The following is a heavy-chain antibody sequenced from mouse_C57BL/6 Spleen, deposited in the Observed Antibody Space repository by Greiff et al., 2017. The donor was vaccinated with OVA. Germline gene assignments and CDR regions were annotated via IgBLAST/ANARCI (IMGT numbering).Heavy chain of an antibody. V-gene: IGHV1-55*01. CDR2: IYPGSGST. Sequence: VQLQQSGAELVKPGASVKMSCKASGYTFTSYWITWVKQRPGQGLEWIGDIYPGSGSTNYNEKFKSKATLTVDTSSSTAYMQLSSLTSEDSAVYYCAKPLWDVRAMDYWGQGTSVTVSS. CDR3: AKPLWDVRAMDY. J-gene: IGHJ4*01. CDR1: GYTFTSYW. D-gene: IGHD4-1*01.